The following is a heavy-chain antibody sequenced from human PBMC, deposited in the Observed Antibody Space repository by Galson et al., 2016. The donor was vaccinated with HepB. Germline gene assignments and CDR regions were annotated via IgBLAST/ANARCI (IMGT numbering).Heavy chain of an antibody. CDR2: IWYDGSNK. CDR3: ARDMGGDYGMVV. Sequence: SLRLSCAASGFTFRSYGMHWVRQAPSKGLEWVTVIWYDGSNKYYADSAKGRFTISRDNSKNTLYLQMNSLRAEDTAIYYCARDMGGDYGMVVWGQGTTVTVSS. D-gene: IGHD3-10*01. J-gene: IGHJ6*02. CDR1: GFTFRSYG. V-gene: IGHV3-33*01.